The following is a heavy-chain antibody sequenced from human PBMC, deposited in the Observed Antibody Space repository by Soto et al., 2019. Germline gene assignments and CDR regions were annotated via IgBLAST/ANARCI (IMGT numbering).Heavy chain of an antibody. J-gene: IGHJ6*02. CDR3: ARGLTRPAHSYNYYYYGMDV. CDR1: GGSFSGYY. V-gene: IGHV4-34*01. Sequence: QVQLQQWGAGLLKPSETLSLTCAVYGGSFSGYYWSWIRQPPGKGLEWIGEINHSGSTNYNPALNRRVTQSLETSKNQCTLKLSSLTAADTSVYYCARGLTRPAHSYNYYYYGMDVWGQGTTVTVPS. CDR2: INHSGST. D-gene: IGHD3-16*01.